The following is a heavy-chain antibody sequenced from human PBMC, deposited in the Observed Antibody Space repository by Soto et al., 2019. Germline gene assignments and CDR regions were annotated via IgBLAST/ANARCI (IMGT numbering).Heavy chain of an antibody. CDR2: IYYSGST. V-gene: IGHV4-31*03. CDR1: GGSISSGGYY. J-gene: IGHJ6*02. D-gene: IGHD6-6*01. CDR3: ARDLPIAARPRHYGMDV. Sequence: SETLSLTCTVSGGSISSGGYYWSWIRQHPGKGLEWIGYIYYSGSTYYNPSLKSRVTISVDTSKNQFSLKLSSVTAADTAVYYCARDLPIAARPRHYGMDVWGQGTTVTVSS.